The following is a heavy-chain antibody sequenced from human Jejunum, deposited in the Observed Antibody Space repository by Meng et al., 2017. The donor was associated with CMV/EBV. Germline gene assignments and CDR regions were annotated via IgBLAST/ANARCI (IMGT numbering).Heavy chain of an antibody. Sequence: AASGFTFSSYWMHWVRQGPGKGLVWVSRISNDGSGTRYADAVKGRFTISRDNAKNTLYLQIDSLRVDDTAVYFCARGWGSGSYGLGYWGQGTLVTVSS. J-gene: IGHJ4*02. CDR3: ARGWGSGSYGLGY. CDR1: GFTFSSYW. V-gene: IGHV3-74*01. CDR2: ISNDGSGT. D-gene: IGHD1-26*01.